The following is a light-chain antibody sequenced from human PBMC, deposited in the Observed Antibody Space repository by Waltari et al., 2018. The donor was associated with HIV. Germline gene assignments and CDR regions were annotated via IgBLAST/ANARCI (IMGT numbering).Light chain of an antibody. J-gene: IGLJ3*02. V-gene: IGLV2-23*02. CDR3: CSYVSEIVPCV. CDR1: SSDVGAYNL. Sequence: QTALTQPASVSGYPGQSITISCTGTSSDVGAYNLVSWYQQHPGKAPRLIIYDVSERPAGVSNRFTGSKSGNTASLTISGLQAEDEADYYCCSYVSEIVPCVFGGGTKLTVL. CDR2: DVS.